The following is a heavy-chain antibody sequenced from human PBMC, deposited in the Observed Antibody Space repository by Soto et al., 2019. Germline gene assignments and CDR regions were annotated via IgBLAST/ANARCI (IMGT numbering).Heavy chain of an antibody. Sequence: GGSLRLSCAASGFTFSSYAMHWVRQAPGKGLEWVAVISYDGSNKYYADSVKGRFTISRDNSKNTLYLQMNSLRAEDTAVYYCAREAGGSSWLYYFDYWGQGTLVTVSS. J-gene: IGHJ4*02. CDR3: AREAGGSSWLYYFDY. CDR2: ISYDGSNK. V-gene: IGHV3-30-3*01. D-gene: IGHD6-13*01. CDR1: GFTFSSYA.